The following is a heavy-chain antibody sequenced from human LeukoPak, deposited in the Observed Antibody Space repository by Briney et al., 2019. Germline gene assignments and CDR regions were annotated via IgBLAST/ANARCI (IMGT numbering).Heavy chain of an antibody. D-gene: IGHD6-19*01. CDR3: ARGQTGWFPYYFDY. J-gene: IGHJ4*02. CDR2: IYYSGST. V-gene: IGHV4-59*01. CDR1: GGSLTDYY. Sequence: SETLSLTCTVSGGSLTDYYWTWVRQPPGKGLEWIGYIYYSGSTNYNPSLKSRLTISVDTSKTQFSLKLTSVTAADTAVYYCARGQTGWFPYYFDYWGQGTLVTVSS.